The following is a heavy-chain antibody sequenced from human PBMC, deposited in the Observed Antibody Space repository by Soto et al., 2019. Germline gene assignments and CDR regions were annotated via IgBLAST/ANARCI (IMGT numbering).Heavy chain of an antibody. D-gene: IGHD3-16*01. CDR2: IYCDDDK. CDR3: AHSTDAIMALDY. CDR1: GCSLSTSGVG. J-gene: IGHJ4*02. Sequence: QNTLKESGPTLVKPTQTLTLTCTLSGCSLSTSGVGVGWIRQPPGKALEWLALIYCDDDKRYSPFLKSRLTITKDPSKNQLVLTMPNMDPVAEATHYGAHSTDAIMALDYWGQGSLVTVSS. V-gene: IGHV2-5*02.